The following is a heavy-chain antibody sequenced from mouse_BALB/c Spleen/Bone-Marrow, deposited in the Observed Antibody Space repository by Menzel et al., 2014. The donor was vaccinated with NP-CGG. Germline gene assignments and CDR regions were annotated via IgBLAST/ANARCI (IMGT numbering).Heavy chain of an antibody. D-gene: IGHD1-1*01. J-gene: IGHJ1*01. Sequence: VMLVESGAELMKPGASVKISCKATGYTFSSYWIEWVKQRPGHGLVWIGEILPGSGSTNYNEKFKGKATFTADTSSNTAYMQLSSLTSEDSAVYYCAREDGLWYFDVWGAGTTVTVSS. V-gene: IGHV1-9*01. CDR3: AREDGLWYFDV. CDR1: GYTFSSYW. CDR2: ILPGSGST.